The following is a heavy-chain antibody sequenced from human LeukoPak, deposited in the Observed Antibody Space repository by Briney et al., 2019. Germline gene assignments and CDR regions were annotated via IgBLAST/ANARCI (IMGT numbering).Heavy chain of an antibody. CDR1: GGSISSYY. CDR3: AREGLYCSSTSCYRAEFDP. D-gene: IGHD2-2*01. J-gene: IGHJ5*02. Sequence: SETLSLTCTVSGGSISSYYWSWIRQPAGKGLEWIGRIYTSGSANYNPSLKSRVTMSVDTSKNQFSLKLSSVTAADTAVYYCAREGLYCSSTSCYRAEFDPWGQGTLVTVSS. CDR2: IYTSGSA. V-gene: IGHV4-4*07.